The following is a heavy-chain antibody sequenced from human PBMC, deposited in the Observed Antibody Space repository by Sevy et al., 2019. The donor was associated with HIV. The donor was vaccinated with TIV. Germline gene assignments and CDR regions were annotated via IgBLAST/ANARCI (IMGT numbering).Heavy chain of an antibody. CDR1: GFTFTNYA. V-gene: IGHV3-23*01. Sequence: GSLRLSCAASGFTFTNYAMNWVRQAPGKGLEWVSTIFGARGVIYDADSLKGRFTISRDNSKNTLYPQMDSLRAEDTAVYYCAGGRYDSSGSFDAFDIWGQGTMVTVSS. CDR2: IFGARGVI. J-gene: IGHJ3*02. CDR3: AGGRYDSSGSFDAFDI. D-gene: IGHD3-22*01.